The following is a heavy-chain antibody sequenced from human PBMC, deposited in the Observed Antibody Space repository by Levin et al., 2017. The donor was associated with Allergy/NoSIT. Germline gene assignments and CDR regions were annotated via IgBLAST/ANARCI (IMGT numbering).Heavy chain of an antibody. Sequence: GESLKISCAASGFTFSNYWMSWVRQAPGKGLEWVANIKQDGSERYYVDSVKGRFTISRDNAKNSLYLQMNSLRAEDTAVYYCARDSLDFWTIDYWGQGTLVTVSS. V-gene: IGHV3-7*01. CDR1: GFTFSNYW. D-gene: IGHD3-3*01. CDR2: IKQDGSER. CDR3: ARDSLDFWTIDY. J-gene: IGHJ4*02.